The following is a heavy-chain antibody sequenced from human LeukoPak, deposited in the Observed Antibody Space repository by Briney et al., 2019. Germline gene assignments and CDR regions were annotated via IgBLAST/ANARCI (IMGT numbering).Heavy chain of an antibody. V-gene: IGHV4-59*01. CDR2: IYYSGST. J-gene: IGHJ4*02. Sequence: SETLSLTCTVSGGSISSYYWSRIRQPPGKGLEWIGYIYYSGSTNYNPSLKSRVTISVDTSKNQFSLNLSSVTAADTAVYYCARGGGYSGYDFGYWGQGTLVTVSS. D-gene: IGHD5-12*01. CDR1: GGSISSYY. CDR3: ARGGGYSGYDFGY.